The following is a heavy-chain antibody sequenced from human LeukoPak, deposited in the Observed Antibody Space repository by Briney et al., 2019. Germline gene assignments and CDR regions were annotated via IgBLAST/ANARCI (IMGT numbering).Heavy chain of an antibody. J-gene: IGHJ4*02. V-gene: IGHV4-39*02. Sequence: SETLSLTCTVSGGSIGSSSYYWGWIRQPPGKGLEWIGSIYFSGTTYYNPSLQSRVTISVDTSKNQFSLKLSSVTAADTAVYYCARDLWSGYYPNWGQGTLVTVSS. CDR2: IYFSGTT. CDR1: GGSIGSSSYY. CDR3: ARDLWSGYYPN. D-gene: IGHD3-3*01.